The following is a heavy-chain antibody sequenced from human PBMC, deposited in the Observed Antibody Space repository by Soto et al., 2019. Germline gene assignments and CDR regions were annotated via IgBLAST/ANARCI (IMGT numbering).Heavy chain of an antibody. Sequence: GGSLRLSCAASGFTFRSYEMNWVRQAPGKGLEWVSYITSSGSPIYYADSVKGRFTISRDNAKSTLYLQMNSLRAEDTAVYYCATAEVDYWGPGTLVTVSS. V-gene: IGHV3-48*03. CDR1: GFTFRSYE. J-gene: IGHJ4*02. CDR2: ITSSGSPI. CDR3: ATAEVDY.